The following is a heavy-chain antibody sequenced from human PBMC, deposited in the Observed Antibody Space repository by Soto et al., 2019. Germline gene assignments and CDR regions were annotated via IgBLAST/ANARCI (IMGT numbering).Heavy chain of an antibody. V-gene: IGHV4-39*01. Sequence: SETLSLTCTVSGGSISSSSYYWGWIRQPPGKGLEWIGSIYYSGSTYYNPSLKSRVTISVDTSKNQFSLKLSSVTAADTAVYYCARPNRQQLVDYWGQGTLVTVSS. J-gene: IGHJ4*02. CDR1: GGSISSSSYY. CDR2: IYYSGST. CDR3: ARPNRQQLVDY. D-gene: IGHD6-13*01.